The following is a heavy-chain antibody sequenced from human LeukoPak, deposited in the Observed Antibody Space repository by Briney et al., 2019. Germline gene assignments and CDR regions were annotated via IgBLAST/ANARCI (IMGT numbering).Heavy chain of an antibody. V-gene: IGHV1-69*06. CDR1: GGTFSSYA. Sequence: GASVKVSCKASGGTFSSYAISWVRQAPGQGLEWMGGIIPIFGTANYAQKFQGRVTITADKPTSTAYMELGSLRSEDTAVYYCARGGDDYSNKADYWGQGTLVTVSS. CDR2: IIPIFGTA. CDR3: ARGGDDYSNKADY. D-gene: IGHD4-11*01. J-gene: IGHJ4*02.